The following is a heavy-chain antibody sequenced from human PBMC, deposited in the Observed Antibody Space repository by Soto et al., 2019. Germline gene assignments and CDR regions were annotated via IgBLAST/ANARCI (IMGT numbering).Heavy chain of an antibody. CDR1: GGTFSSYA. D-gene: IGHD2-15*01. Sequence: QVQLVQSGAEVKKPGSSVKVYCKASGGTFSSYAISLVRQAPGQGLEWMGGIIPIFGTANYAQKFQGRVTITAYESTSTAYMELSSLRSEDTAVYYCSRSDVVVVAATRSHSWFDPWGQVTLVTVSS. V-gene: IGHV1-69*01. J-gene: IGHJ5*02. CDR2: IIPIFGTA. CDR3: SRSDVVVVAATRSHSWFDP.